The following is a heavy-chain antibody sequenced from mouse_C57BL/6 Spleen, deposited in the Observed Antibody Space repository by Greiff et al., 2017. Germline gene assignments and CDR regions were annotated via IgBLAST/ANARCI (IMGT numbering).Heavy chain of an antibody. V-gene: IGHV5-16*01. D-gene: IGHD4-1*01. CDR1: GFTFSDYY. CDR3: ARDRETGFDY. J-gene: IGHJ2*01. CDR2: INYDGSST. Sequence: EVKVVESEGGLVQPGSSMKLSCTASGFTFSDYYMAWVRQVPEKGLEWVANINYDGSSTYYLDSLKSRFIISRDNAKNILYLQMSSLKSEDTATYYCARDRETGFDYWGQGTTLTVSS.